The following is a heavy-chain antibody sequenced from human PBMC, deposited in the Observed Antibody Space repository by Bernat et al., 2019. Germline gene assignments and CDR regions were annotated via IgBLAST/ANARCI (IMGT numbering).Heavy chain of an antibody. Sequence: QVQLQQSGPGLVKPSQTLSLTCAISGDSVSSNSAAWNWIRQSPSRGLEWLGRTYYRSKWSDNYAVSVKSRITLNRDKSKNQFSLQLNSVTPEDTAVYCCARGALFRDYFMDVWGKGTTVTVSS. CDR1: GDSVSSNSAA. CDR2: TYYRSKWSD. CDR3: ARGALFRDYFMDV. D-gene: IGHD5-24*01. V-gene: IGHV6-1*01. J-gene: IGHJ6*03.